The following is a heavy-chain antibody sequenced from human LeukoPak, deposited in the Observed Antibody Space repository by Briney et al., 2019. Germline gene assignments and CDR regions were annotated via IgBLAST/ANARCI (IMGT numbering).Heavy chain of an antibody. D-gene: IGHD3-22*01. J-gene: IGHJ3*02. Sequence: SETLSLTCTVSGGSISSSSYYWGWIRQPPGKGLECIGYIYYSGSTNYNPSLKSRVTISVDTSKNQFSLKLSSVTAADTAVYYCARARNYYDSSDYYYEGDAFDIWGQGTMVTVSS. CDR2: IYYSGST. CDR1: GGSISSSSYY. V-gene: IGHV4-61*05. CDR3: ARARNYYDSSDYYYEGDAFDI.